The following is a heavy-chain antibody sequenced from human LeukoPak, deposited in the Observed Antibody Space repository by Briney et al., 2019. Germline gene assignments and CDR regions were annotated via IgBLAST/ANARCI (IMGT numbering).Heavy chain of an antibody. CDR1: GGSISSYY. V-gene: IGHV4-59*01. Sequence: PSETLSLTCTVSGGSISSYYWTWIRQPPGKGLEWIGYIYYSGSTNYNPSLKSRVTISVDTSKNQFSLKLNSVTAADTAVYYCARVSSDYDVHFDYWGQGTLVTVSS. J-gene: IGHJ4*02. CDR3: ARVSSDYDVHFDY. D-gene: IGHD5-12*01. CDR2: IYYSGST.